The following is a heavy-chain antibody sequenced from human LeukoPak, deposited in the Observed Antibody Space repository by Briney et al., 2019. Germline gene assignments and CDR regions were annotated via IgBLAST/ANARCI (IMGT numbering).Heavy chain of an antibody. CDR2: ITTKPTSYTT. J-gene: IGHJ4*02. D-gene: IGHD4-17*01. CDR3: TTGTLTSDY. CDR1: GFDFSGFY. V-gene: IGHV3-73*01. Sequence: GGSLRLSCAASGFDFSGFYMHWVRQTSGRGLEWVGLITTKPTSYTTEYAASVKGRFTISRDDSKNTAYLQMNSLKTEDTGIYYCTTGTLTSDYWGQGTLVTVSS.